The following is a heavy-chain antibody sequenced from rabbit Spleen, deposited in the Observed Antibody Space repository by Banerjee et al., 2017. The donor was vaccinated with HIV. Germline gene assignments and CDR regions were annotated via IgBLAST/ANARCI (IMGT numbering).Heavy chain of an antibody. CDR3: ARNYVNVFDP. V-gene: IGHV1S40*01. J-gene: IGHJ2*01. CDR2: IYTGDGGT. D-gene: IGHD1-1*01. Sequence: QSLEESGGDLVKPGASLTLTCTASGFSFSSTYYMCWVRQPPGKGLEWIAYIYTGDGGTSYASWPKGRFTISKASSTTVTLKMTSLTAADTATYFCARNYVNVFDPWGPGTLVTVS. CDR1: GFSFSSTYY.